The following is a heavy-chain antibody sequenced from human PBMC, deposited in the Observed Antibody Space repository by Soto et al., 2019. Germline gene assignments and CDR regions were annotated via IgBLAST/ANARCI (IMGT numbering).Heavy chain of an antibody. CDR2: IYYSGST. V-gene: IGHV4-31*03. Sequence: QVQLQESGPGLVKPSQTLSLTCTVSGGSISSGGYYWSWIRQHPGKGLEWIGYIYYSGSTYYNPSIQSRVTISVDMSKNQFSLKMSSVTAADTAVYYCARSNGDARGYSGYVDYWGQGTLVTVSS. CDR1: GGSISSGGYY. D-gene: IGHD5-12*01. CDR3: ARSNGDARGYSGYVDY. J-gene: IGHJ4*02.